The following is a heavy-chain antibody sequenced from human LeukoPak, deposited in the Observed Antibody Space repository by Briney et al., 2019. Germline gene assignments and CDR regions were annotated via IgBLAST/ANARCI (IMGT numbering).Heavy chain of an antibody. CDR1: GYTFTSYY. J-gene: IGHJ6*02. CDR3: ARDGIVPEDLYYYGMDV. D-gene: IGHD2-8*01. V-gene: IGHV1-46*01. Sequence: ASAKVSSKASGYTFTSYYMHWVRHDPRQRLEWMGIINPSGGSTNYAQKFQGRVTMTRDTSTSTVYMELSSLRSEDTAVYYCARDGIVPEDLYYYGMDVWGQGTTVTVSS. CDR2: INPSGGST.